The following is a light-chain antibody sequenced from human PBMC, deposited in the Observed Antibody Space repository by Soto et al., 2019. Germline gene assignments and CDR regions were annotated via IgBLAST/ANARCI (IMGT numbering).Light chain of an antibody. CDR2: EVS. Sequence: QSVLTQPASVSGSPGQSITISCTGTSSDVGVYNYVSWYQQHPVKAPKLMIYEVSNRPSGVSNRFSGSKSGNTASLTISGLQAEDEAEYFCSSYTSTTNIYVFGSGTKVTVL. CDR1: SSDVGVYNY. J-gene: IGLJ1*01. CDR3: SSYTSTTNIYV. V-gene: IGLV2-14*01.